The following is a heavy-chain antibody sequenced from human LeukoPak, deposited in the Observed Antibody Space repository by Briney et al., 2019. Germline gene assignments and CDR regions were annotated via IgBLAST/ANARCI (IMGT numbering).Heavy chain of an antibody. D-gene: IGHD3-22*01. CDR1: GYSINNGYY. V-gene: IGHV4-38-2*02. Sequence: SETLSLTCIVSGYSINNGYYWGWIRPPPGKGLEWIGSIYHSGKTYYNPSLKSRVTISVDTSKNQFSLKLISVTAADTAFYFCVNSKSNYEAVSWGPGTLVTVSS. CDR2: IYHSGKT. J-gene: IGHJ5*02. CDR3: VNSKSNYEAVS.